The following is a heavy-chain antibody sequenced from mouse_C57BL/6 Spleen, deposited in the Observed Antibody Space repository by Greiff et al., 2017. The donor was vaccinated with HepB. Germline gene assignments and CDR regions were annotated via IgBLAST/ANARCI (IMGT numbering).Heavy chain of an antibody. CDR1: GFTFSDYG. J-gene: IGHJ1*03. V-gene: IGHV5-17*01. Sequence: EVQLQESGGGLVKPGGSLKLSCAASGFTFSDYGMHWVRQAPEKGLEWVAYISSGSSTIYYADTVKGRFTISRDNSKNTLFLQMTSLRSEDTAMYYCARTTMMRYWYFDVWGTGTTVTVSS. CDR2: ISSGSSTI. D-gene: IGHD2-4*01. CDR3: ARTTMMRYWYFDV.